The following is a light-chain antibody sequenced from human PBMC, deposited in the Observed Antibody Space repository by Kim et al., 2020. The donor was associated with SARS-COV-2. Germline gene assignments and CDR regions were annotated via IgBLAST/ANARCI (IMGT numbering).Light chain of an antibody. CDR3: RQSCSTPYT. V-gene: IGKV1-39*01. Sequence: DIQMTQSPSSLSASAGDRVTITCRASQSLSSYLNWYQQKPGRAPKLLISAASSLQSGVPSRFSGSGSGTDFTLTISSLQPEDFATYYCRQSCSTPYTFGQGTKLEI. CDR2: AAS. CDR1: QSLSSY. J-gene: IGKJ2*01.